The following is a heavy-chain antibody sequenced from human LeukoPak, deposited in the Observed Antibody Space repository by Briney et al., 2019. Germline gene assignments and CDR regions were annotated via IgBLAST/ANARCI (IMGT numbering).Heavy chain of an antibody. J-gene: IGHJ3*02. D-gene: IGHD3-22*01. CDR2: IYYSGST. V-gene: IGHV4-59*12. Sequence: SETLSLTCTVSGGSFSPYYWIWIRQPPGKGLEWIGSIYYSGSTNYNPSLKSRVTISVDTSKDQFSLKLSSVTAADTAVYYCAREGSSYDSSTNDAFDIWGQGTMVTVSS. CDR3: AREGSSYDSSTNDAFDI. CDR1: GGSFSPYY.